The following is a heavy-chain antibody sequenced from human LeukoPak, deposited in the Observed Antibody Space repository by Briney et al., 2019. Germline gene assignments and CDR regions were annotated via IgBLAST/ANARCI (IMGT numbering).Heavy chain of an antibody. CDR1: GFTFRSHP. CDR2: IDTVGGIT. CDR3: ARGIDSPYCTSTSCPEGIDL. Sequence: GGSLRLSCAASGFTFRSHPMHWVRQAPGKGLEYISAIDTVGGITHYADSVKGRSTISRDNSKNTLSLQVGSLRPDDMAVYYCARGIDSPYCTSTSCPEGIDLWGQGTLVIVSS. V-gene: IGHV3-64*02. J-gene: IGHJ4*02. D-gene: IGHD2-2*01.